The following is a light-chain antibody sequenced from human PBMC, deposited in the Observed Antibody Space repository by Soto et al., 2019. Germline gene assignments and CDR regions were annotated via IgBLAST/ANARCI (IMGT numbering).Light chain of an antibody. J-gene: IGLJ2*01. Sequence: QLVLTQPPSASASLGASVTLTCTLSSGYSNYKVDWYQQSPGKGPRFVMRVGTGGIVGSKGDGIPDRFSVLGSGLNRYLTIKNIQEEYESDYHCGADHGSGSNFVVVFGGGTKLTVL. CDR1: SGYSNYK. V-gene: IGLV9-49*01. CDR2: VGTGGIVG. CDR3: GADHGSGSNFVVV.